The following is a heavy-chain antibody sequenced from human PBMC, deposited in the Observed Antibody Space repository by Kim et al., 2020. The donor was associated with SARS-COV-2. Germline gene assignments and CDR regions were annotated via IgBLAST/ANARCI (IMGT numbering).Heavy chain of an antibody. CDR3: ARDLRYCSSTSCYGWFDP. J-gene: IGHJ5*02. CDR1: GYTFTSYG. CDR2: ISAYNGNT. D-gene: IGHD2-2*01. Sequence: ASVKVSCKASGYTFTSYGISWVRQAPGQGLEWMGWISAYNGNTNYAQKLQGRVTMTTDTSTSTAYMELRSLRSDDTAVYYCARDLRYCSSTSCYGWFDPWGQGTLVTVSS. V-gene: IGHV1-18*04.